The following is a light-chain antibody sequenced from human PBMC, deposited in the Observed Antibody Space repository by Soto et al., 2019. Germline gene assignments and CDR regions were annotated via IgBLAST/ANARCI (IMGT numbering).Light chain of an antibody. Sequence: QSVLTQPPSVSGAPGQRVTISCTGSSSNIGAGYDVHWYQQLPGTAPKLIIYGTTNRPSGVPDRFSGSKSGTSASLAITGLQAEDEADYYCQSYDGTLSGSYVCGIGTKVTV. CDR1: SSNIGAGYD. CDR2: GTT. CDR3: QSYDGTLSGSYV. V-gene: IGLV1-40*01. J-gene: IGLJ1*01.